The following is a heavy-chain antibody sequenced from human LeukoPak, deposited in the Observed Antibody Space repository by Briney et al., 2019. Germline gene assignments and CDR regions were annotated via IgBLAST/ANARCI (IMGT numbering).Heavy chain of an antibody. D-gene: IGHD2-15*01. Sequence: GRSLRLSCAASGFIFSSYWMKRVRQAPGKGLEWVAEINEDGGEKYYVDSVKGRFTISRDNAKNSLSLQMNSLRAEDTAVYYCTTATRDISFVNWGQGTLVTVSS. CDR2: INEDGGEK. V-gene: IGHV3-7*01. CDR1: GFIFSSYW. J-gene: IGHJ4*02. CDR3: TTATRDISFVN.